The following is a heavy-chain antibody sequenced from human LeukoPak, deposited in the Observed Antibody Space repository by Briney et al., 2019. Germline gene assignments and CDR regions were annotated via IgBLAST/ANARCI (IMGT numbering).Heavy chain of an antibody. CDR3: AGVRKLYDSSGYYDN. D-gene: IGHD3-22*01. CDR1: GFTFSNYG. CDR2: IWFDGIKK. J-gene: IGHJ4*02. Sequence: GGSLRLSCAASGFTFSNYGMHWVRQVPGKGLEWVAAIWFDGIKKYYADSVKGRLTISRDNSKNTLYLQMNSLRAEDTAVYYCAGVRKLYDSSGYYDNWGQGTLVTVSS. V-gene: IGHV3-33*01.